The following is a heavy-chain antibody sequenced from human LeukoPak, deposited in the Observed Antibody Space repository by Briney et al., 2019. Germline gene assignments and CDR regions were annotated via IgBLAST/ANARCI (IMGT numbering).Heavy chain of an antibody. CDR3: ATLNPTMIVSY. CDR1: GFTFSSYS. D-gene: IGHD3-22*01. V-gene: IGHV3-21*01. J-gene: IGHJ4*02. Sequence: PGGSLRLSCAASGFTFSSYSMNWVRQAPGKGLEWVSSISSSSSYIYYADSVKGRFTISRDNAKNSLYLQMNSLRAEDAAVYYCATLNPTMIVSYWGQGTLVTVSS. CDR2: ISSSSSYI.